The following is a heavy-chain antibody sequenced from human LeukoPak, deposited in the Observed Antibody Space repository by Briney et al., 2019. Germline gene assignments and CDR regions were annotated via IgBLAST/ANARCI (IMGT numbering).Heavy chain of an antibody. CDR1: GYTFTSYD. Sequence: ASVKVSCKASGYTFTSYDINWVRQATGQGLEWMGWMNPNSGNTGHAQKFQGRVTITRNTSISTAYMELSSLRSEDTAVFYCARGRRRNWFDPWGQGTLVTVSS. V-gene: IGHV1-8*03. CDR3: ARGRRRNWFDP. CDR2: MNPNSGNT. J-gene: IGHJ5*02.